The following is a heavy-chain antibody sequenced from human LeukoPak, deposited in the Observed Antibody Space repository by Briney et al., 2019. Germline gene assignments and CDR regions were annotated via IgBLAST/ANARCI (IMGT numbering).Heavy chain of an antibody. V-gene: IGHV4-4*07. CDR3: ARDLYCSSNCYLYYYYLDV. Sequence: PSETLSLTCTVSGGSISSYYWSWIRQPAGKGLEWIGRISTSGYTNYNPSLKSRVTMSVDTSKSQFSLKLNSVTAADTAVYYCARDLYCSSNCYLYYYYLDVWGKGTTVTVSS. CDR1: GGSISSYY. D-gene: IGHD2-21*02. J-gene: IGHJ6*03. CDR2: ISTSGYT.